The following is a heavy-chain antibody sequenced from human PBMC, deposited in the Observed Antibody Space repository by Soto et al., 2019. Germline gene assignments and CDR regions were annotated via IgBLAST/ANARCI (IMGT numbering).Heavy chain of an antibody. V-gene: IGHV4-4*07. CDR3: ARDHSITMVRGVMVPDWFDP. CDR2: IYTSGST. D-gene: IGHD3-10*01. Sequence: LSLTCTVSGGSISSYYWIWIRQPAGKVLEWIGRIYTSGSTNYNPSLKSRVTMSVDTSKNQFSLKLSSVTAADTAVYYCARDHSITMVRGVMVPDWFDPWGQGTLVTVSS. J-gene: IGHJ5*02. CDR1: GGSISSYY.